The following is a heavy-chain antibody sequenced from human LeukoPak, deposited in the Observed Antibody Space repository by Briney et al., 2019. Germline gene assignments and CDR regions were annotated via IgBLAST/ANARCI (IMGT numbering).Heavy chain of an antibody. CDR3: ARVLDPGGV. CDR2: FDPEDGET. Sequence: ASVKVSCKVSGYTLTELSMHWVRQAPGKGLEWMGGFDPEDGETIYAQKFQGRVTMTRDTSISTAYMELSRLRSDDTAVYYCARVLDPGGVWGQGTLVTVSS. D-gene: IGHD3-16*01. CDR1: GYTLTELS. V-gene: IGHV1-24*01. J-gene: IGHJ4*02.